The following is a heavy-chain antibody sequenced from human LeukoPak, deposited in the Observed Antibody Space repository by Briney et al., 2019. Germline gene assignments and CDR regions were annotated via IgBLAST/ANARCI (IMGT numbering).Heavy chain of an antibody. CDR1: GGSFSGYY. CDR2: INHSGST. CDR3: ARSSVWSGYPFDY. D-gene: IGHD3-3*01. J-gene: IGHJ4*02. V-gene: IGHV4-34*01. Sequence: KPSETLSLTCAVYGGSFSGYYWSWIRQPPGKGLEWTGEINHSGSTNYNPSLKSRVTTSVDTSKNQFSLKLSSVTAADTAVYYCARSSVWSGYPFDYWGQGTLVTVSS.